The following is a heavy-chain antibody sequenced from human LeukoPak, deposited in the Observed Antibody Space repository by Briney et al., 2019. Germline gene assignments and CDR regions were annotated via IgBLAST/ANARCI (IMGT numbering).Heavy chain of an antibody. CDR1: GYTFTSYD. CDR2: INPNSGGT. V-gene: IGHV1-2*02. CDR3: VRCGGSGCDY. J-gene: IGHJ4*02. D-gene: IGHD6-19*01. Sequence: ASVKVSCKASGYTFTSYDINWVRQATGQGLEWMGWINPNSGGTNYAQKFQGRVTMTRDTSISTAYMELSRLRSDDTAVYYCVRCGGSGCDYWGQGTLVTVSS.